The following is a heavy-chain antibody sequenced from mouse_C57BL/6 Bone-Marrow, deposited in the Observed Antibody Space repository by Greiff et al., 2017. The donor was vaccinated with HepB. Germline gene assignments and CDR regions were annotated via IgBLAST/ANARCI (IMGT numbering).Heavy chain of an antibody. J-gene: IGHJ2*01. CDR1: GFTFSTSG. V-gene: IGHV5-6*01. CDR2: INTGGTYT. D-gene: IGHD2-14*01. CDR3: ARDRFDYYFDY. Sequence: EVHLVESGGDLVKPGGSLKLSCVASGFTFSTSGMSWVRQTPDKRLEWVATINTGGTYTYYPDSVKGRFTISKDTAKNTPFLQMSSLKSEDSAIYFCARDRFDYYFDYWGQGTTLTVTS.